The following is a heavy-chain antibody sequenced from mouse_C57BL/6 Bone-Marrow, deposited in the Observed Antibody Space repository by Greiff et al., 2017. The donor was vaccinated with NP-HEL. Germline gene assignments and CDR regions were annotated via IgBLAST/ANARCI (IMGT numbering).Heavy chain of an antibody. CDR3: ARFGGTPFAY. V-gene: IGHV1-59*01. CDR1: GYTFTSSW. D-gene: IGHD1-1*02. J-gene: IGHJ3*01. CDR2: VDPSASYS. Sequence: QVQLQQPGAELVRPGTSVKLSCKASGYTFTSSWMPWVKQRPGQGLEWFGVVDPSASYSNYNQKFKGKATLTVATSSSTAYMQLSSLTSEDSAVYYCARFGGTPFAYWGQGTLVTVAA.